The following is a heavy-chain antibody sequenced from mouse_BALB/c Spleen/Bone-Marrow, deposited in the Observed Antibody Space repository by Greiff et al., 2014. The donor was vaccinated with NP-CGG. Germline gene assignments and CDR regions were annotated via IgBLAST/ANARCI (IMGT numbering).Heavy chain of an antibody. CDR2: IRNKANGYTT. CDR3: AREGLTGKDY. D-gene: IGHD4-1*01. CDR1: GVPFPAYY. V-gene: IGHV7-3*02. J-gene: IGHJ2*01. Sequence: DVQLSGAGGGFGQPGGFLRLSCGNFGVPFPAYYISLGPPPPRKALWWLGFIRNKANGYTTEYSASVKGRFTISRDNSQSILYLQMNTLRAEDSATYYCAREGLTGKDYWGQGTTLTVSS.